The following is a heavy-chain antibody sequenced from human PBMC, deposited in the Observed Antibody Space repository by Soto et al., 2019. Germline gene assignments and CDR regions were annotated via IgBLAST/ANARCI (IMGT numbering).Heavy chain of an antibody. Sequence: ASVKVSCKASGYTFTGYYMHWVRQAPEQGLEWMGWINPNSGGTNYAQKFQGRVTMTRDTSISTAYMELSRLRSDDTAVYYCARPNYDFWSGSYYYGMDVWGQGTTVTVSS. J-gene: IGHJ6*02. CDR2: INPNSGGT. D-gene: IGHD3-3*01. CDR3: ARPNYDFWSGSYYYGMDV. V-gene: IGHV1-2*02. CDR1: GYTFTGYY.